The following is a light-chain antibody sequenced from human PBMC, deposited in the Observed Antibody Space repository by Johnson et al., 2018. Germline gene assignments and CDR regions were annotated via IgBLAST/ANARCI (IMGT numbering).Light chain of an antibody. J-gene: IGLJ1*01. V-gene: IGLV1-51*02. CDR3: GTGDSSLSAGTV. CDR2: ENN. CDR1: SSNIGNNY. Sequence: QSVLTQPPSVSAAPGQKVTISCSGSSSNIGNNYVSWYQQLPGTAPKLLIYENNKRPSGIPDRFSGSKSGTSATLGITGLQTGDEADYYCGTGDSSLSAGTVLGTGTKVTVL.